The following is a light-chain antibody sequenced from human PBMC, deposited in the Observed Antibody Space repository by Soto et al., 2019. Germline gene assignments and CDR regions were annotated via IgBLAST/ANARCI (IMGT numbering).Light chain of an antibody. V-gene: IGKV3-11*01. J-gene: IGKJ5*01. CDR3: QQHNQWPIT. Sequence: ILFTQSPATLSLSPGEGATLSCRASQSVCSYLAWYRQTPGQAPRRLIYDASHRATGIPARFSGRGSWTDFTLAISRLEPEDFEVYYCQQHNQWPITFGQGTRLEIK. CDR1: QSVCSY. CDR2: DAS.